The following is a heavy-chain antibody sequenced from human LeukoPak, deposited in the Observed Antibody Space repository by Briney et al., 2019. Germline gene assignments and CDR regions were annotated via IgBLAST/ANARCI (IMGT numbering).Heavy chain of an antibody. V-gene: IGHV5-51*01. CDR1: GFTFSNYG. CDR2: IYPGDSDT. D-gene: IGHD7-27*01. CDR3: ASSTGVDWYFDL. Sequence: GASVKVSCKASGFTFSNYGFSWVRQMPGKGLEWMGIIYPGDSDTRYSPSFQGQVTISADKSISTAYLQWSSLKASDTAMYYCASSTGVDWYFDLWGRGTLVTVSS. J-gene: IGHJ2*01.